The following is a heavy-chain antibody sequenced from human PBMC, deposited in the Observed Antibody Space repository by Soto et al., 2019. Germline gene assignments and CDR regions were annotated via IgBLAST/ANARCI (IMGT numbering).Heavy chain of an antibody. CDR2: IYWDDDK. V-gene: IGHV2-5*02. CDR3: ANRQGPYAAFDP. Sequence: QITLKESGPTLVKPTQTLTLTCTFSGFSLSTSGVGVGWFRQPPGKALEWLALIYWDDDKRYRPSLKSRLTITKDTSKNQVVLTMTNMDPVDTATYYRANRQGPYAAFDPWGQGTLVTVSS. J-gene: IGHJ5*02. CDR1: GFSLSTSGVG.